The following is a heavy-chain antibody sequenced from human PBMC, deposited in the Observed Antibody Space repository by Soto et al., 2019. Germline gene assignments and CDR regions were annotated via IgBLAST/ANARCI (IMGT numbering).Heavy chain of an antibody. D-gene: IGHD6-13*01. J-gene: IGHJ4*02. CDR1: GFTFSSYS. V-gene: IGHV3-23*01. CDR2: LNYDGDNK. Sequence: PGGSLRLSCAGSGFTFSSYSMSWVRQAPGKGLEWVSSLNYDGDNKYYADSVKGRFSISRDNSKNTLYLQMNSLRAEDTAVYYCARDDFLYSSSWYFDYWGQGTLVTVSS. CDR3: ARDDFLYSSSWYFDY.